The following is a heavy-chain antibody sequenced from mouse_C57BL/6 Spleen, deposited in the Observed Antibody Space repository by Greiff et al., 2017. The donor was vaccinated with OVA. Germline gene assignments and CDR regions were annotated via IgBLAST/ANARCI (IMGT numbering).Heavy chain of an antibody. V-gene: IGHV1-54*01. CDR2: INPGSGGT. CDR1: GYAFTNYL. CDR3: ARGYYGGPFDY. J-gene: IGHJ2*01. Sequence: QVQLQQSGAELVRPGTSVKVSCKASGYAFTNYLIEWVKQRPGQGLEWIGVINPGSGGTNYNEKFKGKATLTADKSSSTAYMQLSSLTSEDSAVYFCARGYYGGPFDYWGQGTTLTVSS. D-gene: IGHD1-1*02.